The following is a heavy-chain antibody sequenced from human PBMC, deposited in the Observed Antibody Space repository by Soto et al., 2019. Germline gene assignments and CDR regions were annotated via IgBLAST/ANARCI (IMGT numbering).Heavy chain of an antibody. Sequence: ASVKVSCKASGYTFTSYDINWVRQATGQGLEYLGWMNPSGGSTSYAQKFQGRVTMTRDTSTSTVYMELSSLRSEDTAVYYCARGTTTVTSDAFDIWGQGTMVTVSS. CDR1: GYTFTSYD. J-gene: IGHJ3*02. V-gene: IGHV1-8*01. CDR2: MNPSGGST. CDR3: ARGTTTVTSDAFDI. D-gene: IGHD4-4*01.